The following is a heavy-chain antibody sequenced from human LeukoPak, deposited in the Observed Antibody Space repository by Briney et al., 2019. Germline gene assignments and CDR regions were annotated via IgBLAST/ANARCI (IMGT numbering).Heavy chain of an antibody. D-gene: IGHD3-10*01. J-gene: IGHJ5*02. CDR1: GFPFGTYA. Sequence: GGSLRLSCTGSGFPFGTYAMSWVRQVPGKGLEWVSAISGGSDNTHYAESVKGRFTISRDISKSTVYLQMNSLRVEDTAVYYCAKDAVRGRFDPWGQGTMVTVSS. V-gene: IGHV3-23*01. CDR2: ISGGSDNT. CDR3: AKDAVRGRFDP.